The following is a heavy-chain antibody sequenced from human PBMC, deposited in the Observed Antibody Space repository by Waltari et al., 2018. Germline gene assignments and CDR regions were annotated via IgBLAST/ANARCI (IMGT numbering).Heavy chain of an antibody. CDR3: VRDKSGGYYDY. V-gene: IGHV3-72*01. Sequence: EVQVVESGGGLVQPGGSLRLSCAASGFPSTDHYLHWVRKAPGKGLEWVGLIRNRARSFTTDYAASVEGRFAISRDDSKNLLYLQMNSLKTEDTAVYYCVRDKSGGYYDYWGQGTLVTVSS. CDR1: GFPSTDHY. CDR2: IRNRARSFTT. J-gene: IGHJ4*02. D-gene: IGHD1-26*01.